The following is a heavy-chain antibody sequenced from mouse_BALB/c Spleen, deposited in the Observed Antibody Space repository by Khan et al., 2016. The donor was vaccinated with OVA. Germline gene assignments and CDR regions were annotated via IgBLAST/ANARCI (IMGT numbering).Heavy chain of an antibody. V-gene: IGHV1-20*02. J-gene: IGHJ2*01. CDR1: GYSFTGYF. CDR3: ARKSGSDFDY. Sequence: VQLKQSGPELVKPGASVKISCKASGYSFTGYFMNWVMQSHGKSLEWIGRINPHIGETFYNQKFTGKATLTVDESSSTAHMELRSLASEDSAVYYCARKSGSDFDYWGQGTTLTVSS. D-gene: IGHD1-3*01. CDR2: INPHIGET.